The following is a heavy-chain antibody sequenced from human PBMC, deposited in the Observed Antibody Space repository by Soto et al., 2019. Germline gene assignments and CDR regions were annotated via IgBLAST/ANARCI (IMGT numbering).Heavy chain of an antibody. CDR2: IIPILGIA. CDR1: GGTFSSYT. D-gene: IGHD3-10*01. CDR3: ARDVLHYDPAGGDAFDI. V-gene: IGHV1-69*08. Sequence: QVQLVQSGAEVKKPGSSVKVSCKASGGTFSSYTISWVRQAPGQGLEWMGRIIPILGIANYAQKFQGRVTITADKATSTAYMELSSLRSEDTAGYYCARDVLHYDPAGGDAFDIWGQGTMVTVSS. J-gene: IGHJ3*02.